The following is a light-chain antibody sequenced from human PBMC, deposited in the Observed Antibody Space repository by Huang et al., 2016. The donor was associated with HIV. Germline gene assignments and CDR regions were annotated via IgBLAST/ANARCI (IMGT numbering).Light chain of an antibody. V-gene: IGKV3-15*01. J-gene: IGKJ4*01. CDR3: QQYNNWPPLT. Sequence: EVVITQSPAILSVSPGERATLSCRASQHVSTDLAWYEHNPGQAPRLLIYGASARATGSAARYGGNGSETEFTLTISSLQSEDFAIYYCQQYNNWPPLTFGGGTKVEIK. CDR2: GAS. CDR1: QHVSTD.